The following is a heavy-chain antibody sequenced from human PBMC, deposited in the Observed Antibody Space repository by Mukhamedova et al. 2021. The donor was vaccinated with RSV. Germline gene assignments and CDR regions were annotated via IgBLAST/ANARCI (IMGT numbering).Heavy chain of an antibody. D-gene: IGHD5-18*01. CDR2: IKQDGSER. CDR3: ARDTASAGGAGMSDN. Sequence: MSWVRQAPGKGLEWVANIKQDGSERHYVDSVNGRFTISRDNARNSLYLQMNSLRVEDTAVYYCARDTASAGGAGMSDNWGQGTLV. V-gene: IGHV3-7*04. J-gene: IGHJ4*02.